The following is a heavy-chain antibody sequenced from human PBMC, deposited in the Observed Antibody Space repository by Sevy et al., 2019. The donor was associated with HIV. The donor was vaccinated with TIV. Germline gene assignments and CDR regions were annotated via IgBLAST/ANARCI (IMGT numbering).Heavy chain of an antibody. CDR2: VGSGGSK. V-gene: IGHV3-23*01. J-gene: IGHJ6*02. CDR3: AKGGGIAARLPYYYGMDV. Sequence: GGFLRLSCAASGFTFSNYAMSWVRQAPGKGLEWVSGVGSGGSKYYADSLKGRFTISRANSKNTRYLQMNSLRAEDTAVNYCAKGGGIAARLPYYYGMDVWGQGTTVTVSS. D-gene: IGHD6-6*01. CDR1: GFTFSNYA.